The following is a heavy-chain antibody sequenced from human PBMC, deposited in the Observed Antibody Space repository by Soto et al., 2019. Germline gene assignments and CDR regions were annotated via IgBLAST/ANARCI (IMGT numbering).Heavy chain of an antibody. V-gene: IGHV3-30-3*01. CDR2: ISYDGSNK. Sequence: QVQLVESGGGVVQPGRSLRLSCAASGFTFSSYAMHWVRQAPGKGLEWVAVISYDGSNKYYADSVKGRFTISRDNSKNTLYRQMNSLSTWDTAVYYCARPLWRDDYNWGDFDLWGRGTLVTVSS. CDR1: GFTFSSYA. J-gene: IGHJ2*01. CDR3: ARPLWRDDYNWGDFDL. D-gene: IGHD3-16*01.